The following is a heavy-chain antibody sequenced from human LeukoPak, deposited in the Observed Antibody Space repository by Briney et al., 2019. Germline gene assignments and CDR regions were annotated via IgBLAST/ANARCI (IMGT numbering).Heavy chain of an antibody. CDR2: LSGSGEST. Sequence: GGSLRLSCVASGFTLRSYVLSWVRQAPGKGLEWVSALSGSGESTYYADAVKGRFTISRDNSKNTVHLQMNGLRAEDTAVYHCAKVTYDYVWGSYENWGQGTLVTVSS. J-gene: IGHJ4*02. D-gene: IGHD3-16*01. CDR3: AKVTYDYVWGSYEN. V-gene: IGHV3-23*01. CDR1: GFTLRSYV.